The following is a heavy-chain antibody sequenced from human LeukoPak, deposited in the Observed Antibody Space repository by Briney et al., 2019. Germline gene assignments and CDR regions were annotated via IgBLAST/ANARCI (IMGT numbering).Heavy chain of an antibody. D-gene: IGHD2-15*01. V-gene: IGHV3-23*01. CDR2: ISGSGGST. Sequence: GGSLRLSCAASGSTFSSYAMSWVRQAPGKGLEWVSAISGSGGSTYYADSVKGRFTISRDNSKNTLYLQMNSLRAEDTAVYYCAKDYCSGGSCYSDYWGQGTLVTVSS. J-gene: IGHJ4*02. CDR1: GSTFSSYA. CDR3: AKDYCSGGSCYSDY.